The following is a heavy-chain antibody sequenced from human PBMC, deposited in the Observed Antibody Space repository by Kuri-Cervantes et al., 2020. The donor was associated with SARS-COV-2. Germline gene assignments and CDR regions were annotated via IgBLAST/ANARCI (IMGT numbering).Heavy chain of an antibody. J-gene: IGHJ4*02. CDR3: ARAQEHNAQQLAGVDY. CDR2: INPSGGST. Sequence: ASVKVSCNASGYTFTSYYMHWVRQAPGQGLEWMGIINPSGGSTSYAQKFQGRVTMTRETTTSTVYMELSSLRSEDTAVYYCARAQEHNAQQLAGVDYWGQGTLVTVSS. D-gene: IGHD6-13*01. CDR1: GYTFTSYY. V-gene: IGHV1-46*01.